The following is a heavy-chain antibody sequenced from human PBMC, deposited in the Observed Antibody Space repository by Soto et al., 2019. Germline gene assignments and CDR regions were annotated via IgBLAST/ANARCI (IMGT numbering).Heavy chain of an antibody. CDR2: IYYSGST. Sequence: QVQLQESGLGLVKPSQTLSLTCTVSGGSISSGGYYWSWIRQHPGKGLEWIGYIYYSGSTYYNPSLKSRVTISVDTSKNQFSLKLSSVTAADTAVYYCASGLGSITMVRGEWRYWGQGTLVTVSS. J-gene: IGHJ4*02. CDR3: ASGLGSITMVRGEWRY. CDR1: GGSISSGGYY. V-gene: IGHV4-31*03. D-gene: IGHD3-10*01.